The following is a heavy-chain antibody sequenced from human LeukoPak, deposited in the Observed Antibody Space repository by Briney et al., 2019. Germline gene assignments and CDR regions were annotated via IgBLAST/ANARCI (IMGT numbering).Heavy chain of an antibody. CDR3: TTVPWYSDSSGPDY. CDR1: GFTFNNVW. J-gene: IGHJ4*02. CDR2: IKSKADGGTT. Sequence: GGSLRLSCAASGFTFNNVWMNWVRQAPGKGLDWVARIKSKADGGTTDFAAPMKGRFTISREESKNTLYLQMNSLKTEDAAVYYCTTVPWYSDSSGPDYWGQGTLVTVS. V-gene: IGHV3-15*01. D-gene: IGHD3-22*01.